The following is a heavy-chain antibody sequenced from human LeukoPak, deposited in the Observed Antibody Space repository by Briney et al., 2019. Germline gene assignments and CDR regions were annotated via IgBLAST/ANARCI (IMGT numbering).Heavy chain of an antibody. V-gene: IGHV3-30*02. CDR1: GFTFSSYG. D-gene: IGHD1-26*01. J-gene: IGHJ3*02. CDR3: AKDRSGSYGPDAFDI. CDR2: IRYDGSNK. Sequence: GGSLRLSCAASGFTFSSYGMHWVRQAPGKGLEWVAFIRYDGSNKYYADSVKGRFTISRDNSKNTLYLQMNSMRAEDTAVYYCAKDRSGSYGPDAFDIWGQGTMVTVSS.